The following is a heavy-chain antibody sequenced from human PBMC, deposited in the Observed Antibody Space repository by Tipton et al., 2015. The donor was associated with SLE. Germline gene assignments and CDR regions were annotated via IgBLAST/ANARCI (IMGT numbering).Heavy chain of an antibody. V-gene: IGHV3-48*03. CDR3: ARVADYYDSSGVDYYYGMDV. CDR1: GFTFSSYE. J-gene: IGHJ6*02. Sequence: SLRLSCAASGFTFSSYEMNWVRQAPGKGLEWVSYISSSGSTIYYADSVKGRFTISRDNAKNSLYLQMNRLRAEDTAVYYCARVADYYDSSGVDYYYGMDVWGQGTTVTVSS. CDR2: ISSSGSTI. D-gene: IGHD3-22*01.